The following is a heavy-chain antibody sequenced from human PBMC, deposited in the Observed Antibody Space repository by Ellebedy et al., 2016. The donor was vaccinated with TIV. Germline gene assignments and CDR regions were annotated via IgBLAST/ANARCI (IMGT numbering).Heavy chain of an antibody. D-gene: IGHD3-22*01. CDR3: ARIGGGLYYYDTTGYWL. Sequence: GESLKISCAASGFTFSNYWMHWVRQAPGKGLVWVSRINSDGSSISYADPVKGRFTISRDNAKNTLYLQMNSLRAEDTAVYYCARIGGGLYYYDTTGYWLWGQGTLVTVSS. V-gene: IGHV3-74*01. CDR2: INSDGSSI. J-gene: IGHJ4*02. CDR1: GFTFSNYW.